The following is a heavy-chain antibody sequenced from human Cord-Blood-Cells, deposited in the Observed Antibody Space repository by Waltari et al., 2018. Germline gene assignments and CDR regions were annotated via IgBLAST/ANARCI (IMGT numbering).Heavy chain of an antibody. J-gene: IGHJ3*02. D-gene: IGHD4-17*01. CDR1: GGSFSGSY. V-gene: IGHV4-34*01. CDR2: INHSGST. CDR3: ARPKNPTVTDAFDI. Sequence: QVQLQQLGAGLLKPSETLSLTCAVYGGSFSGSYGSWIPLPPGKGLEWIGEINHSGSTNYNPSLKSRVTISVDTSKNQFSLKLSSVTAADAAVYYCARPKNPTVTDAFDIWGQGTMVTVSS.